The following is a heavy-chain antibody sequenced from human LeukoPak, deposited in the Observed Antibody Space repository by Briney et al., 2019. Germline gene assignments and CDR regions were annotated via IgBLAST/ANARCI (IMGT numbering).Heavy chain of an antibody. V-gene: IGHV3-11*04. D-gene: IGHD2-2*01. CDR3: ARSRLCSRSCYEELSPGPEYFQH. Sequence: PGGSLRLSCAASGFTFSDHYMSWIRQAPGKGLEWVSYISSSGSTMYYADSVKGRFTISRDNAKDSLYLQMNSLRAEDTAVYYCARSRLCSRSCYEELSPGPEYFQHWGQGTLVTVSS. CDR1: GFTFSDHY. J-gene: IGHJ1*01. CDR2: ISSSGSTM.